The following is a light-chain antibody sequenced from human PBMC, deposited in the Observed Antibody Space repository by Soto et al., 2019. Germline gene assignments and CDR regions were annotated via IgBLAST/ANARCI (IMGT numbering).Light chain of an antibody. CDR1: SSDVGSYTL. V-gene: IGLV2-23*03. J-gene: IGLJ2*01. CDR2: EGS. Sequence: QSVLTQPASMSGSPGQSITISCTATSSDVGSYTLISWYQQHPGKAPKLIIYEGSRRPSGVSSRFSGSKSGNTASLTISGLQAEDEADYYCCSFASSGSFGVIFGGGTKVTVL. CDR3: CSFASSGSFGVI.